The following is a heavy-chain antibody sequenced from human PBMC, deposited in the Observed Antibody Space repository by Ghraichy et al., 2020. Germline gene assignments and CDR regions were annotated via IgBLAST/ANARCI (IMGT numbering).Heavy chain of an antibody. Sequence: GGSLRLSCAASGFVFNSYAMAWVRQALGTGLEWLSSVSSDGAGTYYADSVKGRFTMSRDNSKNTLYLQMSDLTADDTAVYHCAKQLGSCRGGNCYFDYWGQGTLVTVSS. CDR3: AKQLGSCRGGNCYFDY. CDR2: VSSDGAGT. CDR1: GFVFNSYA. V-gene: IGHV3-23*01. J-gene: IGHJ4*02. D-gene: IGHD2-15*01.